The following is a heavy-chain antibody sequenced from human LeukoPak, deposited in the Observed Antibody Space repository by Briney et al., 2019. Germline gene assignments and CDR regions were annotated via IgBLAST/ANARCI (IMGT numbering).Heavy chain of an antibody. CDR2: ISSSSSYI. V-gene: IGHV3-21*01. Sequence: GGSLRLSCAASGFTFSGYSMNWVRQAPGKGLEWVSSISSSSSYIYYADSVKGRFTISRDNAKNSLYLQMNSLRAEDTAVYYCARDSVDDILTGYLAFDIWGQGTMVTVSS. CDR1: GFTFSGYS. J-gene: IGHJ3*02. CDR3: ARDSVDDILTGYLAFDI. D-gene: IGHD3-9*01.